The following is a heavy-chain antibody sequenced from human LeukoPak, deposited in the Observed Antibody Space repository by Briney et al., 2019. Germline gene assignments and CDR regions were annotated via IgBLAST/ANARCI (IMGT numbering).Heavy chain of an antibody. CDR1: GFTFSSYG. D-gene: IGHD3-10*01. Sequence: GGSLRLSCAASGFTFSSYGMHWVRQAPGKGLEWVAVIWYDGSNKYYADSVKGRFTISRDNSKNTLYLQMNSLRAEDTAVYYCARPYGSGSYPLDHWGQGTLVTVSS. J-gene: IGHJ4*02. V-gene: IGHV3-33*01. CDR2: IWYDGSNK. CDR3: ARPYGSGSYPLDH.